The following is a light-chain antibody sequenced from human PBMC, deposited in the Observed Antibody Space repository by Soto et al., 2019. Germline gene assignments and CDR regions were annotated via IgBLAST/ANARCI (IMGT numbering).Light chain of an antibody. CDR2: GNS. J-gene: IGLJ1*01. CDR3: QSYASTLSARYV. CDR1: SSNIGAGYD. V-gene: IGLV1-40*01. Sequence: QSALPQPPSVSGAPGQRVTISCTGSSSNIGAGYDVHWYQQRQGTAPTLLNFGNSNRPSGVPDRFSGSKSGTAASLAITGLQAEDEGDYYCQSYASTLSARYVFGTGTKVTVL.